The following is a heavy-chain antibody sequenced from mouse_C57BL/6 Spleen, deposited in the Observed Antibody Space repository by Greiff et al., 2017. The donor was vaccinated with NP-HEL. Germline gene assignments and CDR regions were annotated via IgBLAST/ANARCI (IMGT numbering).Heavy chain of an antibody. CDR3: ARSGDYDGGAWFAY. V-gene: IGHV1-54*01. D-gene: IGHD2-4*01. CDR2: INPGSGGT. Sequence: QVQLQQSGAELVRPGTSVKVSCKASGYAFTNYLIEWVKQRPGQGLEWTGVINPGSGGTNYNEKFKGKATLTADKSSSTAYMQLSSLTSEDSAVYFCARSGDYDGGAWFAYWGQGTLVTVSA. CDR1: GYAFTNYL. J-gene: IGHJ3*01.